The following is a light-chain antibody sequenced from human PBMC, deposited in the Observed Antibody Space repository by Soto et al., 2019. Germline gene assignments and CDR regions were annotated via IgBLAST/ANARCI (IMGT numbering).Light chain of an antibody. CDR3: QQYNNWPFS. CDR1: QGVTTN. J-gene: IGKJ5*01. V-gene: IGKV3-15*01. Sequence: EIGLTQSPGTLSLSPGERVTLSCRAGQGVTTNFAWYQQKSGQSPRLLIYDVSTRATGVPARFSGTGSETDFTLTISGLQSEDSAVYFCQQYNNWPFSFGQGTRLEIK. CDR2: DVS.